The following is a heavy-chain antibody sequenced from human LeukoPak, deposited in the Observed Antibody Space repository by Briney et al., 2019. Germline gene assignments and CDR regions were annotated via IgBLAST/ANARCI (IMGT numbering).Heavy chain of an antibody. D-gene: IGHD3-3*01. CDR2: ISSSISTI. CDR1: GFTLSSYS. J-gene: IGHJ6*03. Sequence: GGSLRLSCAASGFTLSSYSMNWVRQAPGKGLEWVSYISSSISTIYYADSVKGRFTISRDNAKNSLYLQMNSLRDEDTAVYYCARGLQRFLEWLTKPIYYYYYMDVWGKGTTVTVSS. CDR3: ARGLQRFLEWLTKPIYYYYYMDV. V-gene: IGHV3-48*02.